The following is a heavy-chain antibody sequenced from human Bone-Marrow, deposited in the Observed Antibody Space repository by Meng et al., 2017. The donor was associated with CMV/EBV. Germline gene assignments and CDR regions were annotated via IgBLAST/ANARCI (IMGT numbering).Heavy chain of an antibody. D-gene: IGHD5-12*01. CDR2: IYSGGST. Sequence: EVQLVESGGGLVQPGGSLRLSCAVSGFILSSSYMSWVRQAPGKGLEWVSIIYSGGSTYYADSVKGRFTISRDNAKNSFYLQMTSLTAEDTAIYYCAKYNGYSLDSWGQGTLVTVSS. CDR3: AKYNGYSLDS. V-gene: IGHV3-66*01. J-gene: IGHJ5*01. CDR1: GFILSSSY.